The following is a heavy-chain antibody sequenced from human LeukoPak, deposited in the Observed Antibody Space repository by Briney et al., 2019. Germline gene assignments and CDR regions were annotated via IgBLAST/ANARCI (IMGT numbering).Heavy chain of an antibody. Sequence: GGSLRLSCAASTFTFSTYWMTWVRQAPGKGPEFVANINQDGSVKNYVDSVKGRLTISRDNAKNSLYLQMSSLRADDTAVYYCARDPGSSSFDYWGQGTLVTVSS. CDR3: ARDPGSSSFDY. J-gene: IGHJ4*02. V-gene: IGHV3-7*01. D-gene: IGHD6-13*01. CDR2: INQDGSVK. CDR1: TFTFSTYW.